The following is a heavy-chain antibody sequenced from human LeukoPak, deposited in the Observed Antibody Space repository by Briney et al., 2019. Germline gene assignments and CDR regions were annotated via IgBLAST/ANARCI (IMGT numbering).Heavy chain of an antibody. CDR2: IYYSGST. D-gene: IGHD6-19*01. V-gene: IGHV4-59*01. CDR1: GGSISSYY. Sequence: SETLSLTYTVSGGSISSYYWSWIRQPPGKGLEWIGYIYYSGSTNYNPSLKSRVTISVDTSKNQFSLKLSSVTAADTAVYYCARDSSGWPASQGAFDIWGQGTMVTVSS. CDR3: ARDSSGWPASQGAFDI. J-gene: IGHJ3*02.